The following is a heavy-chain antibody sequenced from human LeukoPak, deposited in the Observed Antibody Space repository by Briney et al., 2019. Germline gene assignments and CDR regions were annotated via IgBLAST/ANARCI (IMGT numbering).Heavy chain of an antibody. J-gene: IGHJ4*02. V-gene: IGHV4-4*07. CDR2: IYTSGST. Sequence: SETLSLTCTVSGGSLSSYYWSWIRQPAAKGLEWIGRIYTSGSTNYNPSLKSRVTISVDTSKNQFSLKLSSVTAADTAVYYCARVGATFGRDFDYWGQGTLVTVSS. D-gene: IGHD1-26*01. CDR1: GGSLSSYY. CDR3: ARVGATFGRDFDY.